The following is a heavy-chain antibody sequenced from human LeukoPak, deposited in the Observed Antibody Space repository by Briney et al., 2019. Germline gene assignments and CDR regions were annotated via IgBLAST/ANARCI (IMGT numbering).Heavy chain of an antibody. V-gene: IGHV3-74*01. CDR3: ASDSSGWFEDNQNDAFDI. Sequence: QPGGSLRLSCAASGFTFSSYWMHWVRQAPGKGLVWVSRINSDGSSTSYADSVKGRFTISRDNAKNTLYLQMNSLRAEDTAVYYCASDSSGWFEDNQNDAFDIWGQGTMVTVSS. D-gene: IGHD6-19*01. CDR2: INSDGSST. CDR1: GFTFSSYW. J-gene: IGHJ3*02.